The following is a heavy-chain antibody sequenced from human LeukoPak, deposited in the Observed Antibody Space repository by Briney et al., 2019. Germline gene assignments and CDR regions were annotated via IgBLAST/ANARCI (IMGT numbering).Heavy chain of an antibody. CDR3: ARVPHYYDSSGYHKRAFDI. D-gene: IGHD3-22*01. CDR2: IYYSGST. Sequence: SETLSLTCTVSGGSISSYYWSWIRQPPGKGLEWIGYIYYSGSTDYNPSLKSRVTISVDTSKNQFSLKPSSVTAADTAVYYCARVPHYYDSSGYHKRAFDIWGQGTMVTVSS. J-gene: IGHJ3*02. V-gene: IGHV4-59*01. CDR1: GGSISSYY.